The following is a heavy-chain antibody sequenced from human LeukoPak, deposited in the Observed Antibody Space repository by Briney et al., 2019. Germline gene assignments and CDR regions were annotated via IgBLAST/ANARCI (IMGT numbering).Heavy chain of an antibody. CDR2: IIPIFGTA. CDR3: ARDRDCSSTSCYREGHFDY. D-gene: IGHD2-2*01. V-gene: IGHV1-69*13. CDR1: GGTFSSYA. J-gene: IGHJ4*02. Sequence: SVKVSCKASGGTFSSYAISWVRQAPGQGLEWMGGIIPIFGTANYAQKFQGRVTITADESTSTAYMELSSLRSEDTAVYYCARDRDCSSTSCYREGHFDYWGQGTLVTVSS.